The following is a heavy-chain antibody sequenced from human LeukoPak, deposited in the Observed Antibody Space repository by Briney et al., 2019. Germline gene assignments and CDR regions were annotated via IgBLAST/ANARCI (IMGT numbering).Heavy chain of an antibody. CDR1: GFTFTNAW. CDR3: TPGWFEP. J-gene: IGHJ5*02. CDR2: IKRKTEGGTT. V-gene: IGHV3-15*01. Sequence: GGSLRLSCAASGFTFTNAWMSWVRQAPGKGLEWVGRIKRKTEGGTTDYAAPVKGRFTISRNDSENTLYLQMNSLKIEDTAVYYFTPGWFEPWGQGTLVNGSS.